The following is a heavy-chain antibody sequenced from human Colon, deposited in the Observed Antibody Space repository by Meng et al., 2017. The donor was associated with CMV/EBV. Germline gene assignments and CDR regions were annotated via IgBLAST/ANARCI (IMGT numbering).Heavy chain of an antibody. CDR3: VRDTGTGSYVTGFDH. D-gene: IGHD1-26*01. Sequence: SLKISCAASGFRFERCAMHWVRQAPGKGLEWVAGITWNSGLRAYAESVKGRFSISRDNAKNSVYLQLHSLRPEETALYYCVRDTGTGSYVTGFDHWGQGTLVTVSS. J-gene: IGHJ4*02. CDR1: GFRFERCA. CDR2: ITWNSGLR. V-gene: IGHV3-9*01.